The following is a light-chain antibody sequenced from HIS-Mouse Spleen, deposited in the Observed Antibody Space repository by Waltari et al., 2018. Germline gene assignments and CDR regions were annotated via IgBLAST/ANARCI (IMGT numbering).Light chain of an antibody. CDR1: SSNIGSNY. CDR3: AAWDDSLSGWV. V-gene: IGLV1-47*01. CDR2: RNS. Sequence: QSVLTQPPSASGTPGQRVTISCSGSSSNIGSNYAYWYQQLPGTAPKLLIYRNSQRPSGVPDRFSGSKSGTSASLAISGLRSEDEADYYCAAWDDSLSGWVFGGGTKLTVL. J-gene: IGLJ3*02.